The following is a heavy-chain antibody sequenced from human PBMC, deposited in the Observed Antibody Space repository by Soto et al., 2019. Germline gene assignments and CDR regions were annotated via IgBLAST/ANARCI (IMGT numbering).Heavy chain of an antibody. CDR2: ISSSSAYI. CDR1: GFTFSSST. D-gene: IGHD2-8*01. V-gene: IGHV3-21*01. J-gene: IGHJ4*02. CDR3: ARDLGEMYAV. Sequence: EVHLVESGGGLVKPGGSLRLSCAGSGFTFSSSTMSWVRQAPGKGLEWVSSISSSSAYIYNADSLKGRFTISRDNAKNSLYLQMNSLRAEDTAVYFCARDLGEMYAVWGQGTLVTVSS.